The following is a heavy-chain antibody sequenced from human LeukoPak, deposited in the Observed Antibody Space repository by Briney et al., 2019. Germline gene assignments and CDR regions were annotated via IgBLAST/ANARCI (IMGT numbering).Heavy chain of an antibody. CDR1: GYTFTGYY. J-gene: IGHJ4*02. CDR3: ASLSLWFGELLENE. D-gene: IGHD3-10*01. V-gene: IGHV1-2*02. Sequence: ASVKVSCKASGYTFTGYYMHWVRQAPGQGREWMGWINPNSGGTNYAQKFQGRVTMTRDTSISTAYMELSRLRCDDTAVYYCASLSLWFGELLENEWGQGTLVTVSS. CDR2: INPNSGGT.